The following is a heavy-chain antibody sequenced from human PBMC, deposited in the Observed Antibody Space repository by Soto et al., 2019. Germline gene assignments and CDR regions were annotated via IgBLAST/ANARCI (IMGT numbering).Heavy chain of an antibody. V-gene: IGHV3-48*02. CDR2: ISSGSSTI. CDR3: ARDFDFWSGYYTGIMDS. CDR1: GFTFNSFS. D-gene: IGHD3-3*01. Sequence: VQLVETGGGLAQPGGSLRLSCAASGFTFNSFSMSWVRQAPGKGREWDSYISSGSSTIYYADSVKGRFTISRDNAKNSLFLQMNSLRDEDTALYYCARDFDFWSGYYTGIMDSWGQGTLVTVSS. J-gene: IGHJ4*02.